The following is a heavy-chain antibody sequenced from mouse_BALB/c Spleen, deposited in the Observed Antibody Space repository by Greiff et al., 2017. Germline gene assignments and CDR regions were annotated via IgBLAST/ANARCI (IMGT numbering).Heavy chain of an antibody. J-gene: IGHJ4*01. CDR3: ARQGSPGAMDY. V-gene: IGHV5-6*01. CDR2: ISSGGSYT. CDR1: GFTFSSYG. Sequence: EVQVVESGGDLVKPGGSLKLSCAASGFTFSSYGMSWVRQTPDKRLEWVATISSGGSYTYYPDSVKGRFTISRDNAKNTLYLQMSSLKSEDTAMYYCARQGSPGAMDYWGQGTSVTVSS.